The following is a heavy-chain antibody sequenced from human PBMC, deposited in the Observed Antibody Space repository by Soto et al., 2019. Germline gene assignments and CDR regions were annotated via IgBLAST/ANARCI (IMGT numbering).Heavy chain of an antibody. D-gene: IGHD2-2*01. CDR3: ARDIGYCISTSCYGFDY. CDR2: IIPIFDTA. V-gene: IGHV1-69*13. J-gene: IGHJ4*02. CDR1: GGTFSSYA. Sequence: ASVKVSCKASGGTFSSYAITWVRQAPGQGLEWMGGIIPIFDTANSAQKFQGRVTITADESTSTAYMELSSLRSEDTAVYYCARDIGYCISTSCYGFDYWGQGTLVTVSS.